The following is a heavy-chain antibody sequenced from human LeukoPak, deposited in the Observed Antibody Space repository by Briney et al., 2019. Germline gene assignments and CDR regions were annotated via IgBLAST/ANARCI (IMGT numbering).Heavy chain of an antibody. J-gene: IGHJ6*03. CDR1: GGSISSTGYC. D-gene: IGHD3-10*01. CDR3: ARDPGTMARGSRRGYDDYYYYMDV. V-gene: IGHV4-61*09. CDR2: IYTNGNT. Sequence: SETLSLTCTVSGGSISSTGYCWSWIRQPAGKGLEWIGHIYTNGNTNYNPSLKSRVTTSVDTSKNQFSLKLSSVTAADTAVYYCARDPGTMARGSRRGYDDYYYYMDVWGKGTTVTISS.